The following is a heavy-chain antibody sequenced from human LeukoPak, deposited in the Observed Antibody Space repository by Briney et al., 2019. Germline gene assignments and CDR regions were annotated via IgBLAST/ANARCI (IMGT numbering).Heavy chain of an antibody. J-gene: IGHJ4*02. D-gene: IGHD6-6*01. CDR2: IYTSGST. V-gene: IGHV4-61*02. Sequence: RSETLSLTCTLSGGSISSGSYYWRWLRQPAGRGREWLGRIYTSGSTNYNPYFKSRVTISVDTSKNKFSLKLSSETAADTAVYYCASSQLYSSSSGDYWGQGTLVTVSS. CDR3: ASSQLYSSSSGDY. CDR1: GGSISSGSYY.